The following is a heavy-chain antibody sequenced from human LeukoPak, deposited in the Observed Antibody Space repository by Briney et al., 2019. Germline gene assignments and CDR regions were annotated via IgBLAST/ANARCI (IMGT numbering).Heavy chain of an antibody. CDR1: GFTFTSST. CDR2: IVVGSGNT. CDR3: AAVAGSYYKTAMAG. Sequence: SVKVSCKASGFTFTSSTVQWVRQARGQRLEWIGWIVVGSGNTNYAQKFQERVTITRDMSTGTAYMELSSLRSEDTAVYYCAAVAGSYYKTAMAGWGQGTLVTVSS. J-gene: IGHJ4*02. V-gene: IGHV1-58*01. D-gene: IGHD5-18*01.